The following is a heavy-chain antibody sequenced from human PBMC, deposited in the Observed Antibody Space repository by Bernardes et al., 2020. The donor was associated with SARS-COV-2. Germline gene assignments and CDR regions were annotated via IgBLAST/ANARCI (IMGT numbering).Heavy chain of an antibody. Sequence: GSLRLSCAASGFTFNSYGMNWVRQAPGKGLEWVSYISSSSSHIYYADSVKGRFTISRDNAKNSLYLQMNSLRAEDTAVYFCARDGDGYFDYWGQGTLVTVSS. V-gene: IGHV3-21*06. CDR3: ARDGDGYFDY. CDR1: GFTFNSYG. D-gene: IGHD2-21*01. J-gene: IGHJ4*02. CDR2: ISSSSSHI.